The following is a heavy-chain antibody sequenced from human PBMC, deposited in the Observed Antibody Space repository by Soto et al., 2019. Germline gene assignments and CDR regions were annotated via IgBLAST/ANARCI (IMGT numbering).Heavy chain of an antibody. CDR1: GFTFSGSA. J-gene: IGHJ6*02. CDR2: IRSKANSYAT. Sequence: GGSLRLSCSASGFTFSGSAMQWVRQASGKGLEWVGRIRSKANSYATAYAAPVKGRFTISRDDSKNTAYLQMNSLKTEDTAVYYCTRHQQLWGDCGMDVWGQGTTVTVSS. CDR3: TRHQQLWGDCGMDV. V-gene: IGHV3-73*01. D-gene: IGHD5-18*01.